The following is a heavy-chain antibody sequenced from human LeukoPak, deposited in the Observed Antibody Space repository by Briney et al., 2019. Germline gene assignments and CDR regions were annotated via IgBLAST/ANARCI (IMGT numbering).Heavy chain of an antibody. Sequence: GGSLRLSCAVSGFTFSSYALRWVRQAPGKGLECVSAISGSGGSTYSADSLKGRSTISRDNSKNTLYLQINSLRADDTAVFYCARGGLGSAFDNCGQGTLVTVSS. CDR1: GFTFSSYA. CDR3: ARGGLGSAFDN. D-gene: IGHD6-19*01. V-gene: IGHV3-23*01. J-gene: IGHJ4*02. CDR2: ISGSGGST.